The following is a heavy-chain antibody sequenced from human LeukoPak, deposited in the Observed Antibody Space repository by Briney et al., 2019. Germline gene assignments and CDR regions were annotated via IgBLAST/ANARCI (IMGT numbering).Heavy chain of an antibody. J-gene: IGHJ4*02. V-gene: IGHV4-59*01. D-gene: IGHD6-13*01. CDR1: GGSISSYY. CDR3: ASSDLGSRLYSSSWYDY. Sequence: ETLSLTCTVSGGSISSYYWSWIRQPPGKGLEGIGYIYYSGSTNYNPSLKSRVTISVDTSKNQFSLKLSSVTAADTAVYYCASSDLGSRLYSSSWYDYWGQGTLVSVSS. CDR2: IYYSGST.